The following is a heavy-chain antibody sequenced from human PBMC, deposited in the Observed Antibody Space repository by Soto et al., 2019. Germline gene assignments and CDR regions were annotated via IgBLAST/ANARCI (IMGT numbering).Heavy chain of an antibody. V-gene: IGHV3-13*01. J-gene: IGHJ4*02. Sequence: EVQLVESGGGLVQPGGSLRLACAASGFTVSSYDMHWVRHVTGKGLEWVSTLGAGGDTYFPDSVKGRFTISRDHAKNSLYLQMNNLGAGDTAVYYCARGTMVRATLDPGISGPLDYWGQGTLVAVSS. CDR1: GFTVSSYD. D-gene: IGHD3-10*01. CDR3: ARGTMVRATLDPGISGPLDY. CDR2: LGAGGDT.